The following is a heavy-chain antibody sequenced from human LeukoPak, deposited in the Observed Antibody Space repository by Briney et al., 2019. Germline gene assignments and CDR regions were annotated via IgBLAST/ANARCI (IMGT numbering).Heavy chain of an antibody. CDR1: EFNFSGYW. V-gene: IGHV3-7*02. D-gene: IGHD3-10*01. J-gene: IGHJ4*02. Sequence: GGSLRLSCASSEFNFSGYWMTWDRQPPGKGLEWVANMRGDGSAFYYVDSVKGRFTISRDNPKNTLYLQMNSLRTEDTAVYYCARGGDYGSGRFRWRHFDSWGQGTRVTVSS. CDR2: MRGDGSAF. CDR3: ARGGDYGSGRFRWRHFDS.